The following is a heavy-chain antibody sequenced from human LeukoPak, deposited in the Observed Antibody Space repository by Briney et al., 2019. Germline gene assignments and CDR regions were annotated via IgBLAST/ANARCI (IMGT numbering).Heavy chain of an antibody. J-gene: IGHJ5*02. CDR3: ARHGGSVNYRAVWFDP. CDR1: GGSISSYY. CDR2: IYTSGST. Sequence: SETLSLTCTVSGGSISSYYWSWIRQPAGKGLEWIGRIYTSGSTNYNPSLRGRVTMSADTSKNQLSLILSSVTAADTAVYYCARHGGSVNYRAVWFDPWGQGTLVIVSS. D-gene: IGHD3-10*01. V-gene: IGHV4-4*07.